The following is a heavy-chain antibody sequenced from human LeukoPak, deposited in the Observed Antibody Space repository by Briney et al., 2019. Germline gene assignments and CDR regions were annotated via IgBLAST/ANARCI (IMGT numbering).Heavy chain of an antibody. CDR3: ARGENSGSFDY. V-gene: IGHV1-69*05. Sequence: SVKVSCMASRGTFSSYAISWVRPAPGQGLEWMGGIIPIFGTANYVQKFKGRVTITTDESTSTAYMELSSLRSEDTAVYYFARGENSGSFDYWGQGTLVTVSS. CDR1: RGTFSSYA. J-gene: IGHJ4*02. CDR2: IIPIFGTA. D-gene: IGHD5-12*01.